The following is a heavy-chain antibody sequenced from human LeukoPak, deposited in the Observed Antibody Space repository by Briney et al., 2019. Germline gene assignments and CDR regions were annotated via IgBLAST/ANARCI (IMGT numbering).Heavy chain of an antibody. D-gene: IGHD3-22*01. CDR2: ISAYNGNT. Sequence: ASVKVSCKASGYTFTSYGISWVRQAPGQGLEWMGWISAYNGNTNYAQKLQGRVTMTTDTSTSTAYMELRSLRSDDTAVYYCAREPDSSGYYPPDYWGQGTLATVSS. V-gene: IGHV1-18*01. CDR3: AREPDSSGYYPPDY. CDR1: GYTFTSYG. J-gene: IGHJ4*02.